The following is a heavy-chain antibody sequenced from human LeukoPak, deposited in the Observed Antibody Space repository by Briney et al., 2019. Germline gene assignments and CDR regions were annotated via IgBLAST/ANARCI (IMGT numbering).Heavy chain of an antibody. CDR2: IYSGGST. V-gene: IGHV3-66*01. Sequence: GGSLRPSCAASGFTVSSNYMSWVRQAPGKGLEWVSVIYSGGSTYYADSVKGRFTISRDNSKNTLYLQMNSLRAEDTAVYYCARAGTYCGGDCYSGWGQGTLVTVSS. D-gene: IGHD2-21*02. J-gene: IGHJ4*02. CDR3: ARAGTYCGGDCYSG. CDR1: GFTVSSNY.